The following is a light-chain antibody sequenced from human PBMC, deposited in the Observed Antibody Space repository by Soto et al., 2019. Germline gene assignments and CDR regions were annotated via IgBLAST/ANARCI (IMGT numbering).Light chain of an antibody. CDR3: QNRGTGIVV. CDR2: LNSNGSH. V-gene: IGLV4-69*01. CDR1: SWHSSYA. J-gene: IGLJ2*01. Sequence: QLVLTQSPSASASLGATVKLTCTLSSWHSSYAIAWHQQQPEKGPPYLLKLNSNGSHSKGDGIPDRFSDSSSGAERYITIPHPRSEAEDDHDCQNRGTGIVVFGGGTKLTVL.